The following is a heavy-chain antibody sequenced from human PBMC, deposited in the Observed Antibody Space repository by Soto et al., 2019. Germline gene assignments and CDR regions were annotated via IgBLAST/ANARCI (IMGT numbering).Heavy chain of an antibody. CDR1: GLTVGRNY. D-gene: IGHD2-2*01. J-gene: IGHJ6*03. CDR2: IYSGDDT. V-gene: IGHV3-66*01. Sequence: EEQLVESGGGLVQPGGSLRLSCAASGLTVGRNYMSWVRQAPGKGLEWVSVIYSGDDTYYADSVRGRFTISRDNSKNTLLLQMNNVRAEDTAVYYCARDRGGGSCTGTSCYGLYLDVWGKGTTVIVSS. CDR3: ARDRGGGSCTGTSCYGLYLDV.